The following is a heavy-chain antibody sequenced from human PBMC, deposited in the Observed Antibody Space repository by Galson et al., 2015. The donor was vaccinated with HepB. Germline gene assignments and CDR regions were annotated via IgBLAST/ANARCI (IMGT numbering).Heavy chain of an antibody. CDR2: ITTSSSTI. D-gene: IGHD3-10*01. CDR3: ARDRGGSATYLSYYYGMDV. Sequence: SLRLSCAASEFTFSSYNMNWVRQAPGKGLEWVSYITTSSSTIYYADSVKGRFTISRDNAKNSLYLQMNSLRAEDTAVYYCARDRGGSATYLSYYYGMDVWGQGTTVTVSS. J-gene: IGHJ6*02. V-gene: IGHV3-48*04. CDR1: EFTFSSYN.